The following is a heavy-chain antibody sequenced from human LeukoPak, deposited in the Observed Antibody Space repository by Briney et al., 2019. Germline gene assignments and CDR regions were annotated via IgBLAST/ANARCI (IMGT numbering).Heavy chain of an antibody. J-gene: IGHJ4*02. CDR1: GFTFSSYA. Sequence: GGSLRLSCAASGFTFSSYAMSWVRQAPGKGLEGVSAISGSGGSTYYADSVKGRFTISRYNSKNTLYLQMNSLRAEDTAVYYCAKDQDGDFDYWGQGTLVTVSS. V-gene: IGHV3-23*01. CDR2: ISGSGGST. D-gene: IGHD2-15*01. CDR3: AKDQDGDFDY.